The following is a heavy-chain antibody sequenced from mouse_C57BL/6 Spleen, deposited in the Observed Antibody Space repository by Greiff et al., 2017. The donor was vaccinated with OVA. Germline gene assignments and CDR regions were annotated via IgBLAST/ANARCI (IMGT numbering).Heavy chain of an antibody. V-gene: IGHV1-50*01. CDR1: GYTFTSYW. D-gene: IGHD1-1*01. CDR3: ARKGATITAPLDY. CDR2: IDPSDSYT. Sequence: QVQLQQPGAELVKPGASVTLSCKASGYTFTSYWMPWVKQRPGQGLEWIGEIDPSDSYTNSNQKFKGKATLTVDTSSSPADVQRSSLTSEDSAVYYCARKGATITAPLDYWGQGTTLTVSS. J-gene: IGHJ2*01.